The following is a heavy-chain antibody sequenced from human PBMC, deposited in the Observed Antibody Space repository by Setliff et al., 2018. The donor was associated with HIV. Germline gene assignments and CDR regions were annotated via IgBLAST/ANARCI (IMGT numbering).Heavy chain of an antibody. D-gene: IGHD3-22*01. V-gene: IGHV4-59*01. CDR1: GGSISRYY. CDR2: IYYSGST. CDR3: ARESVGYYDTSGFFN. J-gene: IGHJ1*01. Sequence: SETLSLTCTASGGSISRYYWSWIRQPPGKGLEWIGYIYYSGSTNYNPSLKSRVTISVDTSKKQFSLRLSSVTAADTAVYFCARESVGYYDTSGFFNWGQGTLVTISS.